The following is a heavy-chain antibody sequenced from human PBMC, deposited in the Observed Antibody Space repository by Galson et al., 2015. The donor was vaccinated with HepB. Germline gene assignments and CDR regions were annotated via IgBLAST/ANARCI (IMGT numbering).Heavy chain of an antibody. D-gene: IGHD5-18*01. Sequence: SLRLSCAASGFTFSSYEMNWVRQAPGKGLEWVSYISSSGSTIYYADSVKGRFTISRDNAKNSLYLQVNSLRAEDTAVYYCARGLGVDTAMVGYWGQGTLVTVSS. CDR3: ARGLGVDTAMVGY. V-gene: IGHV3-48*03. J-gene: IGHJ4*02. CDR1: GFTFSSYE. CDR2: ISSSGSTI.